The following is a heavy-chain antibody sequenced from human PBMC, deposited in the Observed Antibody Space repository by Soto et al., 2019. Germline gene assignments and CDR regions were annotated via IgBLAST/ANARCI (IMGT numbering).Heavy chain of an antibody. D-gene: IGHD1-26*01. CDR3: ARDWAAGAAALDY. J-gene: IGHJ4*02. CDR2: ISSSSSYT. CDR1: GFTFSDYY. V-gene: IGHV3-11*06. Sequence: PVGSLRLSCAASGFTFSDYYMSWIRQAPGKGLEWVSYISSSSSYTNYADSVKGRFTISRDNAKNSLYLQMNSLRAEDTAVYYCARDWAAGAAALDYWGQGTLVTVSS.